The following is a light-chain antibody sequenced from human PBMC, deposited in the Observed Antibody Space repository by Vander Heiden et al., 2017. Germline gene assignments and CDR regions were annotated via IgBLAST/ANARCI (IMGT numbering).Light chain of an antibody. CDR3: QQYNSYSWT. CDR2: EAS. V-gene: IGKV1-5*03. J-gene: IGKJ1*01. CDR1: QSISSW. Sequence: DIQMTPSPSPLSASVGDRVTITCRASQSISSWLAWYQQKPGNAPKLLIYEASNLEPGVPSRFSGSGAGTEFTLTISSLQPDDCATYYCQQYNSYSWTFGQGTKVEIK.